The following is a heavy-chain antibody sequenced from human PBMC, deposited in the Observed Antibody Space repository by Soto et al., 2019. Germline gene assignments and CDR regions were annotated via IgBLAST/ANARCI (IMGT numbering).Heavy chain of an antibody. CDR2: IYYSGST. Sequence: QVQLQESGPGLVKPSQTLSLTCTVSGGSISSGGYYWSWIRQHPGKGLEWIGYIYYSGSTYYNPSLKSRVTISVDTSKNQFSLKLSSVTAADTAVYYCARDWGGDCSSTSCYYYYGMDVWGQGTTVTVSS. D-gene: IGHD2-2*01. CDR3: ARDWGGDCSSTSCYYYYGMDV. V-gene: IGHV4-31*03. J-gene: IGHJ6*02. CDR1: GGSISSGGYY.